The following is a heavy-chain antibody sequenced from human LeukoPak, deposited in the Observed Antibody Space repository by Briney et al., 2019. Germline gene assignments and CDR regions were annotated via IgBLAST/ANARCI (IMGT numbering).Heavy chain of an antibody. V-gene: IGHV1-8*01. Sequence: ASVKVSCKASGYTFSSSDINWMRQATGQGLEWMGWINPKSGRTGYAKKFQARVSMTMNTSITTAYMEVSSLRFEDTAVYYCARGRSGLAAAGTYDSWGQGTLITVSS. D-gene: IGHD6-13*01. CDR3: ARGRSGLAAAGTYDS. J-gene: IGHJ4*02. CDR1: GYTFSSSD. CDR2: INPKSGRT.